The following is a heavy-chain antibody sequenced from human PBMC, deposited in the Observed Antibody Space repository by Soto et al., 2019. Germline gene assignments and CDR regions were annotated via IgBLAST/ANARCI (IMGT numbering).Heavy chain of an antibody. CDR1: GGSINVNTYH. CDR2: VYYSGST. V-gene: IGHV4-39*01. D-gene: IGHD2-15*01. CDR3: ARRGTTGYCSGDTCYSGALDI. Sequence: PSETLSLTLFVSGGSINVNTYHWGLIRQSPVKRLERIRNVYYSGSTNYNPSLKSLATISIDTYKNHFSLKMSSFTAADTAVYYCARRGTTGYCSGDTCYSGALDIWGQGTMVSVSS. J-gene: IGHJ3*02.